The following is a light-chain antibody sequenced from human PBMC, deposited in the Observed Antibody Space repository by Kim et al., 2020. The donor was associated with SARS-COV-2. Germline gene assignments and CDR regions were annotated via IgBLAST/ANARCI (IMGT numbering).Light chain of an antibody. CDR1: QGINIY. Sequence: DILMTQSPSSLSASVGDRVTITCRASQGINIYVAWFQQKPGKAPKTLIYGASTLLSGVPSRFSGSGSGTYFTLTISNLQSEDFATYYCQQYNFYPVTFGGGTKLEI. CDR3: QQYNFYPVT. CDR2: GAS. V-gene: IGKV1-16*01. J-gene: IGKJ4*01.